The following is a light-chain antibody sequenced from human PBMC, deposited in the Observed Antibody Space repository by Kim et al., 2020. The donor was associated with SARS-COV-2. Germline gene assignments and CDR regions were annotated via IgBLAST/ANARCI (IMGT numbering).Light chain of an antibody. J-gene: IGKJ4*01. CDR1: QGIRDD. V-gene: IGKV1-6*01. CDR3: LQDYDYPLT. CDR2: SAS. Sequence: AIQMTQSPSSLSASVGDTVTITCRSSQGIRDDLGWYQQKPGKAPKFLIYSASSLERGVPSRFSGSGFGTEFTLTINSLQPEDFATYYCLQDYDYPLTFGGGTKVDIK.